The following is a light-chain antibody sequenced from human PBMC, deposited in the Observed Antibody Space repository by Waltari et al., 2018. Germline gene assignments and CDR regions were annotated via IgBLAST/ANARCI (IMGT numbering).Light chain of an antibody. CDR2: RNN. Sequence: QAGLTQPPSVSMALRQTAPLTCTGNSNNVGNLGAAWLQHHQGHPPKVLFFRNNDRPSGISERFSASRSGNTASLTITGAQPEDEADYYCSSWDSSLNTWLYGGGTKVTVL. CDR3: SSWDSSLNTWL. CDR1: SNNVGNLG. J-gene: IGLJ3*02. V-gene: IGLV10-54*04.